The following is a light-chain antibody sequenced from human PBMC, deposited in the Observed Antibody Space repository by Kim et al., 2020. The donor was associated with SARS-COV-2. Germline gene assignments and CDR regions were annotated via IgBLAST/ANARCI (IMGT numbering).Light chain of an antibody. Sequence: IQMTQSPSTLSASVGDRVTLTCRASQSTSRWLAWYQQKPGKAPGLLIYRASTIQSGVPSRFSGSGSGTEFTLTISSLQPDDFATYYCQQYTNYARTFGQGTKVDIK. CDR1: QSTSRW. J-gene: IGKJ1*01. CDR2: RAS. CDR3: QQYTNYART. V-gene: IGKV1-5*03.